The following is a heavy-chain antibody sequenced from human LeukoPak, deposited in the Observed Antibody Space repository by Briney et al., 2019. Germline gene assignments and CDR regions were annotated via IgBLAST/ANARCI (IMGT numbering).Heavy chain of an antibody. V-gene: IGHV7-4-1*02. D-gene: IGHD6-19*01. Sequence: ASVKVSCKASGGTFSSYAISWVRQAPGQGLEWMGWINTNTGNPTYAQGFTGRFVFSLDTSVSTAYLQISSLKAEDTAVYYCARALRIAVAGTLYYYGMDVWGQGTTVTVSS. CDR2: INTNTGNP. CDR3: ARALRIAVAGTLYYYGMDV. CDR1: GGTFSSYA. J-gene: IGHJ6*02.